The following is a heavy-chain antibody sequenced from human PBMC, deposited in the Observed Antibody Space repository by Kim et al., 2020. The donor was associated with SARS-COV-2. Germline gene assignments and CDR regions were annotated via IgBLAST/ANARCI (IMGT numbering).Heavy chain of an antibody. CDR3: GGYYFGMDV. J-gene: IGHJ6*02. V-gene: IGHV3-74*01. CDR2: RTK. Sequence: RTKTTADSVKRRSTISRDSATNTLYLQMNSLRAEDTAVYYCGGYYFGMDVWGQGTTVTVSS.